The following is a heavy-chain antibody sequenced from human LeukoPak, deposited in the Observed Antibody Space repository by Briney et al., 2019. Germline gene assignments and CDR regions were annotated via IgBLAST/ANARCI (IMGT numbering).Heavy chain of an antibody. CDR2: ISSNSSYI. J-gene: IGHJ3*02. V-gene: IGHV3-21*01. D-gene: IGHD3-10*01. CDR3: ARRRYGLGSYSDAFDI. CDR1: GFTFSSYS. Sequence: KPGGSLRLSCAPSGFTFSSYSMNWVRHAPGRGLEWVSSISSNSSYIYYADSGKGRFTISRDNAKNSLYLQMISLRAEDTAVYYCARRRYGLGSYSDAFDIWGQGTMVTVSS.